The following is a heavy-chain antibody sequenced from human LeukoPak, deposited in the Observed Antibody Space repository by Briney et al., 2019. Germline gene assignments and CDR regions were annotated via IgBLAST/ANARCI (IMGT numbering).Heavy chain of an antibody. D-gene: IGHD3-22*01. Sequence: SETLSLTCAVYGGSFSGYYWSWIRQPPGKGLEWIGEINHSGSTNYNPSLKSRVTISLDTSKNQFSLRLSSVTAADTAVYYCASSDHYDSSGFGFDAFDIWGQGTMVTVSS. CDR2: INHSGST. V-gene: IGHV4-34*01. CDR1: GGSFSGYY. J-gene: IGHJ3*02. CDR3: ASSDHYDSSGFGFDAFDI.